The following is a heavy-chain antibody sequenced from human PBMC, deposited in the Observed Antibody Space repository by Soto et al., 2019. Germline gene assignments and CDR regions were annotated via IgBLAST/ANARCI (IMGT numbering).Heavy chain of an antibody. D-gene: IGHD6-19*01. CDR3: ARVGSSGWYYYYGMDV. Sequence: PSETLSLTCAVYGGSFSGYYWSWIRQPPGKGLEWIGEINHSGSTNYNPSLKSRVTISVDTSKNQFSLKLSSVTAADTAVYYCARVGSSGWYYYYGMDVWGQGTTVTVS. J-gene: IGHJ6*02. CDR1: GGSFSGYY. V-gene: IGHV4-34*01. CDR2: INHSGST.